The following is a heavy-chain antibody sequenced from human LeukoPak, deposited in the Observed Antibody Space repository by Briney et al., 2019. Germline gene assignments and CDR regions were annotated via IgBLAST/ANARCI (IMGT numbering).Heavy chain of an antibody. CDR3: ARLIAARDDILTGYPHYFDY. CDR2: XXXXXXXT. J-gene: IGHJ4*02. CDR1: XXXXXXYX. V-gene: IGHV5-51*01. Sequence: GESLKISCKGSXXXXXXYXXGWVRXMPXXXXXXXXXXXXXXXXTRYSPSFQGQVTISADKSISTAYLQWSSLKASDTAMYYCARLIAARDDILTGYPHYFDYWGQGTLVTVSS. D-gene: IGHD3-9*01.